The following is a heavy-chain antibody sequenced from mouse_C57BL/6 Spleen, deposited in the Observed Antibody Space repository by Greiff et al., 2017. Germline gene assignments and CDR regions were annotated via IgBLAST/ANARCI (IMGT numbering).Heavy chain of an antibody. V-gene: IGHV1-72*01. Sequence: QVQLKQPGAELVKPGASVKLSCKASGYTFTSYWMHWVKQRPGRGLEWIGRIDPNSGGTKYNEKFKSKATLTVDKPSSTAYMQLSSLTSEDSAVYYCAREDYGSPRDWYFDVWGTGTTVTVSS. CDR1: GYTFTSYW. D-gene: IGHD1-1*01. J-gene: IGHJ1*03. CDR3: AREDYGSPRDWYFDV. CDR2: IDPNSGGT.